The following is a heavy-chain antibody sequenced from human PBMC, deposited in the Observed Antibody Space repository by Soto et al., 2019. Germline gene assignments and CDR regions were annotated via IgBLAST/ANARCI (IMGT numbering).Heavy chain of an antibody. V-gene: IGHV1-69*13. D-gene: IGHD3-9*01. CDR3: ARGGYYDILTGYPSDYYYGMDV. CDR1: GGTFSSYA. CDR2: IIPIFGTA. Sequence: ASVKVSCKASGGTFSSYAISWVRQAPGQGLEWMGRIIPIFGTANYAQKFQGRVTITADESTSTAYMELSSLRSEDTAVYYCARGGYYDILTGYPSDYYYGMDVWGQGTTVTVSS. J-gene: IGHJ6*02.